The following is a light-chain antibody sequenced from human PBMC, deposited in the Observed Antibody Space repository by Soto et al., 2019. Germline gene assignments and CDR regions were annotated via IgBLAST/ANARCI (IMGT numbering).Light chain of an antibody. Sequence: EIVMTQSPATLSVSPGERATLSCRASQSVSSSYLAWYQQKPGQAPRLLIYGASSRATGIPDKFSGSGSGIDFTLTISRLEPEDFAVYYCQQYGNSPLTFGGGTKVDIK. V-gene: IGKV3-20*01. CDR2: GAS. CDR3: QQYGNSPLT. CDR1: QSVSSSY. J-gene: IGKJ4*01.